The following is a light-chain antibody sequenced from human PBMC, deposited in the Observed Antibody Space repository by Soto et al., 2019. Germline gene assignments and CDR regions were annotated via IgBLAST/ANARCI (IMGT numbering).Light chain of an antibody. CDR3: QTWGTGIQAV. Sequence: QAVVTQSPSASASLGASVKLTCTLSSGHSSYAIAWHQQQPEKGPRYLMKLNSDGSHSKGDGIPDRFSGSSSGAERYRTISSLQSEDEADYYCQTWGTGIQAVFGGGTQLTVL. V-gene: IGLV4-69*01. J-gene: IGLJ7*01. CDR1: SGHSSYA. CDR2: LNSDGSH.